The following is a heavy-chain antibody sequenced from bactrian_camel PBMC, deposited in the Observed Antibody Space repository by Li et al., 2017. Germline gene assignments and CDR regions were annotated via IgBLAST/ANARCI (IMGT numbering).Heavy chain of an antibody. Sequence: VQLVESGGGSVQAGGSLRLSCAGSGYTYRRYCMGWFRQAPGKEREGVAAIDRDSNTGYADSVKGRSTISRDNAKNTVYLQMNSLKVEDTALYYCAGNSIGSISIHPSWGQGTQVTVS. CDR2: IDRDSNT. CDR3: AGNSIGSISIHPS. J-gene: IGHJ4*01. CDR1: GYTYRRYC. D-gene: IGHD2*01. V-gene: IGHV3S44*01.